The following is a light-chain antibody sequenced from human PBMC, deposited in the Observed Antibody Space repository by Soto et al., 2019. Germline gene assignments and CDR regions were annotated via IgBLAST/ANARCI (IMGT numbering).Light chain of an antibody. J-gene: IGKJ1*01. V-gene: IGKV1-6*01. CDR1: QGIGNA. CDR2: GAS. Sequence: ALQMTQSPSCLSASGGDRFTISCRASQGIGNALGWYQQKKGKPPKXXIYGASNLQSGVPPRFSGSGYGTDFNLAISSLQPEDSATYYCLQDINYPWTFGQGTKVDI. CDR3: LQDINYPWT.